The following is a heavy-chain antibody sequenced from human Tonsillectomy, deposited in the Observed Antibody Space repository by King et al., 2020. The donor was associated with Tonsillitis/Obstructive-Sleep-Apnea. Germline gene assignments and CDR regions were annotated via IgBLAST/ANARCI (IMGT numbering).Heavy chain of an antibody. CDR1: VGSISSSSYY. CDR3: ARGSYYDYIWGSYPPGY. Sequence: QLQESVPGLVKPSETLSLTCTVSVGSISSSSYYWGWICQPPGKGLEWIGSIYYSGCTYYNPSLKSQATLSVDTSMNQISLKLSSVTAADTAVYYCARGSYYDYIWGSYPPGYWGQGTLVTVSS. J-gene: IGHJ4*02. CDR2: IYYSGCT. D-gene: IGHD3-16*02. V-gene: IGHV4-39*01.